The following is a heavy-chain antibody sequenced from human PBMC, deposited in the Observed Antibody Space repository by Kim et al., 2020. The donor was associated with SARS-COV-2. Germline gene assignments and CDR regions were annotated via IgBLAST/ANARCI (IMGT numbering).Heavy chain of an antibody. Sequence: NSSPSFQGHVTISADKSISTAYLQWSSLKASDTAMYYCARHQQARDAFDIWGQGTMVTVSS. J-gene: IGHJ3*02. V-gene: IGHV5-10-1*01. D-gene: IGHD6-13*01. CDR3: ARHQQARDAFDI.